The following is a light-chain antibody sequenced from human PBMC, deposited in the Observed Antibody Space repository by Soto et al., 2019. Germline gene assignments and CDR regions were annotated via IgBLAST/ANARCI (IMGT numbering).Light chain of an antibody. CDR3: QQRSNWRIT. CDR2: DAT. V-gene: IGKV1-39*01. CDR1: QSISSY. Sequence: DIQMTQSPSSLSASVGDRVTITCRASQSISSYLNWYQQRPGKAPNLLIYDATRLHSGVPPRFSGSGYGTDFTLTISSLEPEDFAVYYCQQRSNWRITFGQGTRLEIK. J-gene: IGKJ5*01.